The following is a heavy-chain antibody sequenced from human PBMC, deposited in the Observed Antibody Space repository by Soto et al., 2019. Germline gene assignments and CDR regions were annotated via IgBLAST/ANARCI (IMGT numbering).Heavy chain of an antibody. Sequence: ASVKVSCKASGYTLSNYAMHWVRQAPGQRLEWMGWINAGNGDIKYSQKFQGRVSITRDTSANTAYMELNNLRVEDSALYYCARGPTSATVPPGIYWGPGTLVTVSS. J-gene: IGHJ4*01. CDR1: GYTLSNYA. V-gene: IGHV1-3*01. CDR2: INAGNGDI. D-gene: IGHD6-13*01. CDR3: ARGPTSATVPPGIY.